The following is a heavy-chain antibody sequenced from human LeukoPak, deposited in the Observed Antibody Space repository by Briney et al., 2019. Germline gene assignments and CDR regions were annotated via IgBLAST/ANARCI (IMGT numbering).Heavy chain of an antibody. CDR3: ARGGYYGSGNWFDP. V-gene: IGHV1-2*04. Sequence: GASVKVSCKASGYTFTGYYMHWVRQAPGQGLEWMGWINPNSGGTNYAQKVQGWVTMTRDTSISTAYMELSRLRSDDTAVYYCARGGYYGSGNWFDPWGQGTLVTVSS. CDR1: GYTFTGYY. CDR2: INPNSGGT. J-gene: IGHJ5*02. D-gene: IGHD3-10*01.